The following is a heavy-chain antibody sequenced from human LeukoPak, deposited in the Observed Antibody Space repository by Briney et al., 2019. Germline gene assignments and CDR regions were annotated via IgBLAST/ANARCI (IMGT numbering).Heavy chain of an antibody. CDR1: GGSISSSSYY. J-gene: IGHJ6*03. Sequence: SETLSLTCTVSGGSISSSSYYWGWIRQPPGKGLEWTGSIYYSGRTYYNPSLKSRPTLCVDPSNNQFSLKLRSVTATDTALPFCARLAGYCSSTSCYVWPYYYYYYMDVWGKGTTVTVS. CDR2: IYYSGRT. V-gene: IGHV4-39*01. CDR3: ARLAGYCSSTSCYVWPYYYYYYMDV. D-gene: IGHD2-2*01.